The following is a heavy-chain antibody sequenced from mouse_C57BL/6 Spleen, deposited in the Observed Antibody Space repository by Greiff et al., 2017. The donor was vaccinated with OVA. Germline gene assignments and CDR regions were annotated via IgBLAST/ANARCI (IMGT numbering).Heavy chain of an antibody. CDR1: GYTFTSYW. J-gene: IGHJ2*01. Sequence: QVQLQQPGAELVMPGASVKLSCKASGYTFTSYWMHWVKQRPGQGLEWIGELDPSDSYTNYNQKFKGKSTLTVDKSSSTAYMQLSSLTSEDSAVYYCFITTVVERYFDYWGQGTTLTVSS. D-gene: IGHD1-1*01. CDR2: LDPSDSYT. V-gene: IGHV1-69*01. CDR3: FITTVVERYFDY.